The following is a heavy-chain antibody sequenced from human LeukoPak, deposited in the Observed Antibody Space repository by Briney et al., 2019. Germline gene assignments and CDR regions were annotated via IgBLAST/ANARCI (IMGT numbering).Heavy chain of an antibody. Sequence: PSQTLSLTCAISGDSVSSNSAAWNWIRQSPSRGLEWLGRTYYRSKWYNDYAVSVKSRISFNPDISKNQVSLQLNSVTPEDTALHYCARDTTLIGGVLNPIDYWGQGTLVTVSS. CDR3: ARDTTLIGGVLNPIDY. D-gene: IGHD3-16*01. CDR1: GDSVSSNSAA. J-gene: IGHJ4*02. CDR2: TYYRSKWYN. V-gene: IGHV6-1*01.